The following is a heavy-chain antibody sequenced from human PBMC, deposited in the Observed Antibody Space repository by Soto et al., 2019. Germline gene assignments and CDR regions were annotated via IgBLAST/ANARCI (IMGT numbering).Heavy chain of an antibody. CDR1: GFTFSTYA. V-gene: IGHV3-23*01. J-gene: IGHJ4*02. CDR3: AKWTYLDF. D-gene: IGHD5-12*01. CDR2: VGSDAKT. Sequence: GGSLRLSCAASGFTFSTYAMGWVRQAPGKGLEWVSVVGSDAKTHYADSVKGRFSISRDTSRNTVYLQMNNLRADDTAIYYCAKWTYLDFWGQGTRVTVSS.